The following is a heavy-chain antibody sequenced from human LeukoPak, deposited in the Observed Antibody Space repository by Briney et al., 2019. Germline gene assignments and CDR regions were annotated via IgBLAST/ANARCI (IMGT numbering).Heavy chain of an antibody. D-gene: IGHD1-26*01. CDR2: ISPYTTKT. CDR3: AREGGVGPTAPPDYYSYQMDV. V-gene: IGHV1-18*01. J-gene: IGHJ6*03. Sequence: ASVKVSCKASGGTFSSYAISWVRQAPGQGLEWMGWISPYTTKTNYAQSLQGRVTMTTDTSTSTAYMELRSLRSDDTAVYYCAREGGVGPTAPPDYYSYQMDVWGKGTTVTVSS. CDR1: GGTFSSYA.